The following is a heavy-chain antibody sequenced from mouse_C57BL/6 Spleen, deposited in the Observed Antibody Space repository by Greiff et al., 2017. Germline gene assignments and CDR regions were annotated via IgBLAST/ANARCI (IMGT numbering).Heavy chain of an antibody. CDR2: IYPGSGNT. CDR1: GYTFTDYY. D-gene: IGHD3-3*01. CDR3: AREGRTGPFAY. V-gene: IGHV1-76*01. Sequence: QVQLQQSGAELVRPGASVKLSCKASGYTFTDYYINWVKQRPGQGLEWIARIYPGSGNTYYNEKFKGKATLTAEKSSSTAYMQLSSLTSEDSAVYFCAREGRTGPFAYWGQGTLVTVSA. J-gene: IGHJ3*01.